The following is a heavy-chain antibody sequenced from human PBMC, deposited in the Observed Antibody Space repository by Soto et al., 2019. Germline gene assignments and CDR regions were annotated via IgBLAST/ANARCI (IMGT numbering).Heavy chain of an antibody. J-gene: IGHJ5*02. CDR1: GYTFTRYA. CDR3: ARGGLYGSGSYYTWFDP. Sequence: QVELVQSGAEVKKPGASVKVSCKASGYTFTRYAMHWVRQAPGQRLEWMGWINAGNGNTKYSQKFQGRVTITRDTSASTAYMELSSLRSEDTAVYYCARGGLYGSGSYYTWFDPWGQGTLVTVSS. D-gene: IGHD3-10*01. CDR2: INAGNGNT. V-gene: IGHV1-3*01.